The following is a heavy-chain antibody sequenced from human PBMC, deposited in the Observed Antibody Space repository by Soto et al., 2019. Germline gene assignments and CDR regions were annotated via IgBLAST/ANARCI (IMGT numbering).Heavy chain of an antibody. CDR3: ASWGWGYSNYGLIDY. V-gene: IGHV4-39*01. CDR1: GGSISSSSYY. J-gene: IGHJ4*02. Sequence: SETLSLTCTVSGGSISSSSYYWGWIRQPPGKGLEWIGSIYYSGSTYYNPSLKSRVTISVDTSKNQFSLKLSSVTAADTAVYYCASWGWGYSNYGLIDYWGQGTLVTVSS. CDR2: IYYSGST. D-gene: IGHD4-4*01.